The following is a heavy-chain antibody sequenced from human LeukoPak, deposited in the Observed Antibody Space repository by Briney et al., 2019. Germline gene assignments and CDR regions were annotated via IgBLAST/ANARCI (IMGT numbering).Heavy chain of an antibody. D-gene: IGHD6-13*01. J-gene: IGHJ6*02. CDR1: GSTFSSYS. Sequence: GGSLRLSCAASGSTFSSYSMNWVRQAPGKGLEWVSSISSSSSYIYYADSVKGRFTISRDNAKNSLYLQMNSLRAEDTAVYYCARSIAAAGSRTSRYYYYYGMDVWGQGTTVTVSS. CDR3: ARSIAAAGSRTSRYYYYYGMDV. V-gene: IGHV3-21*01. CDR2: ISSSSSYI.